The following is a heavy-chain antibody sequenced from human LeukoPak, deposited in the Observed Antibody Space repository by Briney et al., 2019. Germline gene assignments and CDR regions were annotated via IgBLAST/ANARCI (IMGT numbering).Heavy chain of an antibody. Sequence: ASVKVSCKASGYTFTSYYMHWVRQAPGQGLEWMGWMNPNSGNTGYAQKFQGRVTMTRNTSISTAYMELSSLRSEDTAVYYCARGRDSSSWYASLNWFDPWGQGTLVTVSS. CDR2: MNPNSGNT. CDR1: GYTFTSYY. V-gene: IGHV1-8*02. J-gene: IGHJ5*02. D-gene: IGHD6-13*01. CDR3: ARGRDSSSWYASLNWFDP.